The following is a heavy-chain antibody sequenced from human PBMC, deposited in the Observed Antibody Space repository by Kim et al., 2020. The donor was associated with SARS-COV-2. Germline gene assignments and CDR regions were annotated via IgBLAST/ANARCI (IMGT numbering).Heavy chain of an antibody. D-gene: IGHD1-26*01. CDR2: ISGSGGST. CDR3: AKDALETWRAVATFFDY. V-gene: IGHV3-23*01. J-gene: IGHJ4*02. CDR1: GFTFSSYA. Sequence: GGSLRLSCAASGFTFSSYAMSWVRQAPGKGLEWVSAISGSGGSTYYADSVKGRFTISRDNSKNTLYLQMNSLRAEDTAVYYCAKDALETWRAVATFFDYWGQGTLVTVSS.